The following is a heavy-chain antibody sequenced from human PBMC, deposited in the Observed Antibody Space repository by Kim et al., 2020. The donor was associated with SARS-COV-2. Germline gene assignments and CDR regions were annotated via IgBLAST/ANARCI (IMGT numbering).Heavy chain of an antibody. CDR1: GYTFTSYD. V-gene: IGHV1-8*01. J-gene: IGHJ6*02. CDR3: ARSQSGYYYDSSGILGQTLWDYYYYGMDV. Sequence: ASVKVSCKASGYTFTSYDINWVRQATGQGLEWMGWMNPNSGNTGYAQKFQGRVTMTRNTSISTAYMELSSLRSEDTAVYYCARSQSGYYYDSSGILGQTLWDYYYYGMDVWGQGTTVTVSS. D-gene: IGHD3-22*01. CDR2: MNPNSGNT.